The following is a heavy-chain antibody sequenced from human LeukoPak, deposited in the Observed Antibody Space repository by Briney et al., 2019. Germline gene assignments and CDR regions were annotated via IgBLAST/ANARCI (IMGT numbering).Heavy chain of an antibody. CDR3: VNLASSSSVQST. D-gene: IGHD3-10*01. CDR2: ISANGGST. J-gene: IGHJ4*02. V-gene: IGHV3-64D*06. CDR1: GFIFSDYS. Sequence: GGSLRLSCSASGFIFSDYSMHWVRQAPGKGLEYVSGISANGGSTSYADPVKDRFTISRDNSKTTLYLQMSSLRAADTAVYYCVNLASSSSVQSTWGQGTLVTVSS.